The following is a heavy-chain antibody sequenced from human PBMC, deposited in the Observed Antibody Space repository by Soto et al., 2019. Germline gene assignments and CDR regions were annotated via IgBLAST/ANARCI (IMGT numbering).Heavy chain of an antibody. J-gene: IGHJ4*02. CDR3: AREAGAHDYGDYIDY. D-gene: IGHD4-17*01. V-gene: IGHV4-39*02. Sequence: SETLSLTCTVSGGSISSSSYYWGWIRRPPGKGLEWIGSIYYSGSTYYNPSLKSRVTISVDTSKNQFSLKLTSVTAADTAVYYCAREAGAHDYGDYIDYWGQGTLVTVSS. CDR1: GGSISSSSYY. CDR2: IYYSGST.